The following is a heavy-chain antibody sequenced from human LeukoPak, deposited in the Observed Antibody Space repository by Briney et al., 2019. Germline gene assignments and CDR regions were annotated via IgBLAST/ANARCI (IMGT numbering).Heavy chain of an antibody. CDR2: INSDGSTT. D-gene: IGHD2/OR15-2a*01. CDR3: SRTLYASRFDY. V-gene: IGHV3-74*01. J-gene: IGHJ4*02. Sequence: GGSLRLSCAASGFTFSSYWMHWVRQAPGKGLVWVSRINSDGSTTTYADSVKGGFTISRDNAKNTLYLQMNSLRAEDTAVYYCSRTLYASRFDYWGQGTLVTVSS. CDR1: GFTFSSYW.